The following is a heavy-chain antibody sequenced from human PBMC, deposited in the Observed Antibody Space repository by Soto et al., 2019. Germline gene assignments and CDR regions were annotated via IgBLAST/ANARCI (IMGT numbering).Heavy chain of an antibody. J-gene: IGHJ2*01. Sequence: QVQLQESGPGLVKPSGTLSLTCAVFGDSISSSYWWSWVRQPPGKGLEWIGQINHSGSTNYNPSLKSGVTKSVDKSKNQFSLKLNSVDAADTSVHYCARVYDDYVSPRNWYFDLWGRGTLVIVSS. D-gene: IGHD4-17*01. CDR1: GDSISSSYW. CDR2: INHSGST. CDR3: ARVYDDYVSPRNWYFDL. V-gene: IGHV4-4*02.